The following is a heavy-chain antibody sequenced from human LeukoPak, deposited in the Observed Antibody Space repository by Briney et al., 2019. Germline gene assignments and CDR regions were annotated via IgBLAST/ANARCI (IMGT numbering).Heavy chain of an antibody. V-gene: IGHV3-7*01. CDR2: IKQDGSEK. J-gene: IGHJ4*02. Sequence: GGSLRLSCAASGFSFSDYYMSWVRQAPGKGLEWVANIKQDGSEKYYVDSVKGRFTISRDNAKNSLYLQMNSLRAEDTAVYYCARDHPNTRGFWSGYYVYWGQGTLVTVSS. D-gene: IGHD3-3*01. CDR1: GFSFSDYY. CDR3: ARDHPNTRGFWSGYYVY.